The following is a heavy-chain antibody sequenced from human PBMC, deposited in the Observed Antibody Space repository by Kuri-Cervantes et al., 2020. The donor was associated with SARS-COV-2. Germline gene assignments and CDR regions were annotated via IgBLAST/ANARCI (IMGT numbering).Heavy chain of an antibody. J-gene: IGHJ4*02. D-gene: IGHD1-26*01. CDR2: ISGSGGST. CDR1: GFTFDDYG. V-gene: IGHV3-23*01. Sequence: LSLTCAASGFTFDDYGMSWVRQAPGKGLEWVSAISGSGGSTYYADSVKGRFTISRDNSKNTLYLQMNSLRAEDTAVYYCAKDLAHSGSYYNHWGFDYWGQGTLVTVSS. CDR3: AKDLAHSGSYYNHWGFDY.